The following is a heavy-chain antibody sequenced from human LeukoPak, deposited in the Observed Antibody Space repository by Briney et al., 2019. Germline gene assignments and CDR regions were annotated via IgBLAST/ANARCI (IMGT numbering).Heavy chain of an antibody. J-gene: IGHJ4*02. Sequence: ASVKVSCKASGGTFSSYAISWVRQAPGQGLEWMGGIIPIFGTANYAQKFQGRVTITADESTSTAYMELNSLRSEDTAVYYCARDGGGNSGFSNYWGQGTLVTVPS. CDR2: IIPIFGTA. CDR1: GGTFSSYA. V-gene: IGHV1-69*13. CDR3: ARDGGGNSGFSNY. D-gene: IGHD4-23*01.